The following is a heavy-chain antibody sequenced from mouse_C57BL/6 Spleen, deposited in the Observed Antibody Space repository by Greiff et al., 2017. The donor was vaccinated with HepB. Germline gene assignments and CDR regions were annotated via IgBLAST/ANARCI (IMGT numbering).Heavy chain of an antibody. V-gene: IGHV14-3*01. CDR3: ETGDY. CDR2: IDPANGNT. J-gene: IGHJ2*01. CDR1: GYTIKNYY. Sequence: VQLQQSVAELVRPGASVKVSCKASGYTIKNYYMHWVKQRPEQGLEWIGRIDPANGNTKYAPKFKGKATITADTSSNTAYLQLSSLTSEDTAVYYCETGDYWGQGTTLTVSS.